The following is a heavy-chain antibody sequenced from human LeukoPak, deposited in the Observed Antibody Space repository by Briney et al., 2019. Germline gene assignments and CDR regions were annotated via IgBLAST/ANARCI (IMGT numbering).Heavy chain of an antibody. Sequence: PGGSLRLSCSASGFTFSSFAMNWVRQPPGKGLEWVSDISGSGASTYYADSVKGRFTISRDNSKNTLYLQVNSLRAEDTAVYYCAKVRPYGGGNGGGFDYWGQGTLVTVSS. CDR1: GFTFSSFA. CDR3: AKVRPYGGGNGGGFDY. J-gene: IGHJ4*02. CDR2: ISGSGAST. V-gene: IGHV3-23*01. D-gene: IGHD4-23*01.